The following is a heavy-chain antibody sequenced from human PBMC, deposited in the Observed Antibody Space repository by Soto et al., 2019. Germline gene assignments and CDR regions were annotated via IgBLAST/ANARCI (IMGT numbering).Heavy chain of an antibody. D-gene: IGHD2-2*01. Sequence: GGSLRLSCAASGFTFSSYWMSWVRQAPGKGLEWVANIKQDGSEKYYVDSVKGRFTISRDNAKNSLYLQMNSLRAEDTAVYYCAREGVNCSSTSCYYYYYYGMDVWGQGTTVTVSS. CDR3: AREGVNCSSTSCYYYYYYGMDV. V-gene: IGHV3-7*01. J-gene: IGHJ6*02. CDR1: GFTFSSYW. CDR2: IKQDGSEK.